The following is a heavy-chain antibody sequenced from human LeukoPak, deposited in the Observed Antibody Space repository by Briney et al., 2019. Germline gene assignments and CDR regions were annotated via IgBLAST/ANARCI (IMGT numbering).Heavy chain of an antibody. CDR2: ISYDGSNK. Sequence: GGSLRPSCAASGFTFSSYAMHWVRQAPGKGLEWVAVISYDGSNKYYADFVKGRFTISRDNSKNTLYLQMNSLRAEDTAVYYCAKGRSGWAYYFDYWGQGTLVTVSS. D-gene: IGHD6-19*01. CDR1: GFTFSSYA. J-gene: IGHJ4*02. CDR3: AKGRSGWAYYFDY. V-gene: IGHV3-30*04.